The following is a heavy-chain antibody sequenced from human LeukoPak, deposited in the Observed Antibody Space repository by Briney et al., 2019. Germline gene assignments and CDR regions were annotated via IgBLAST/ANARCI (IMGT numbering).Heavy chain of an antibody. D-gene: IGHD4-17*01. Sequence: GGSLRLSCAASGFTFSGYWMSWVRQAPGKGLEWVSTIYSAGSTNYADSVKGRFTISRDNSKNTMYLQMNSLRAEDTAVYYCAGGLRSGLIDYWGQGTLVTVSS. CDR1: GFTFSGYW. CDR2: IYSAGST. CDR3: AGGLRSGLIDY. J-gene: IGHJ4*02. V-gene: IGHV3-53*01.